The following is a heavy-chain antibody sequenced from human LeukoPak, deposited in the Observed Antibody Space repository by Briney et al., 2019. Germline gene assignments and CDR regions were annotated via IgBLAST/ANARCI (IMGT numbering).Heavy chain of an antibody. D-gene: IGHD6-6*01. J-gene: IGHJ4*02. V-gene: IGHV1-2*02. CDR1: GYSFTSHY. Sequence: ASVKVSCKASGYSFTSHYMHWVRQAPGQGLEWMGWINPNSGGTNYAQKFQGRVTMTRDTSISTAYMELSRLRSDDTAVYYCARAIAARREDYWGQGTLVTVSS. CDR3: ARAIAARREDY. CDR2: INPNSGGT.